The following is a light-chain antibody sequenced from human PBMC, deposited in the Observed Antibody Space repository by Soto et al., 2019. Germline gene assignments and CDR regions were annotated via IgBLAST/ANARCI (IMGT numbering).Light chain of an antibody. J-gene: IGLJ2*01. CDR3: GTWDSSRSGYVV. V-gene: IGLV1-51*02. CDR1: FSNIGNNY. CDR2: ESD. Sequence: QSVLTQPPSVSAAPGQRVTISCSGSFSNIGNNYVSWYQQVPGTAPKLLIYESDKRPSGVPDRFSGSKSGTSATLGITGLQTGDEADYYCGTWDSSRSGYVVFGGGTKLTVL.